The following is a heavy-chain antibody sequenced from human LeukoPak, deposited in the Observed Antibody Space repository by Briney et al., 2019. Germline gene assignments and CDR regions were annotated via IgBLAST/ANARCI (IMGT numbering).Heavy chain of an antibody. D-gene: IGHD5-12*01. Sequence: ASVKVSCKASGYTFTSYDINWVRQATGQGLEWMGWMNPNSGNTGYAQKFQGRVTITRNPSISTAYMELSSLRSEDTAVYYCAREYSGYDLDYWGQGTLVTVSS. CDR1: GYTFTSYD. CDR3: AREYSGYDLDY. J-gene: IGHJ4*02. CDR2: MNPNSGNT. V-gene: IGHV1-8*03.